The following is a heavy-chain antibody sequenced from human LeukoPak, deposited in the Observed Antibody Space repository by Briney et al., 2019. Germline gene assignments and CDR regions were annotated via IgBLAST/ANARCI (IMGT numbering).Heavy chain of an antibody. CDR2: IYYSGST. V-gene: IGHV4-30-4*08. CDR3: ARYGDPPRFDY. D-gene: IGHD4-17*01. J-gene: IGHJ4*02. CDR1: GGSISSYY. Sequence: SETLSLTCTVSGGSISSYYWSWIRQPPGKGLEWIGYIYYSGSTYYNPSLKSRVTISVDTSKNQFSLKLSSVTAADTAVYYCARYGDPPRFDYWGQGTLVTVSS.